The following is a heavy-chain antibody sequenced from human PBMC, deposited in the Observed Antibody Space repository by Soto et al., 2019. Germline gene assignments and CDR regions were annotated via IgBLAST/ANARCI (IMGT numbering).Heavy chain of an antibody. CDR1: GGSISSYY. Sequence: SETLSLTCTVSGGSISSYYWGWIRQPPGKGLEWIGYIYYSGSTNYNPSLKSRVTISVDTSKNQFSLKLSSVTAADTAVYYCARERAMTTVTTGSYYYGMDVWGQGTTVTVSS. V-gene: IGHV4-59*01. J-gene: IGHJ6*02. D-gene: IGHD4-4*01. CDR3: ARERAMTTVTTGSYYYGMDV. CDR2: IYYSGST.